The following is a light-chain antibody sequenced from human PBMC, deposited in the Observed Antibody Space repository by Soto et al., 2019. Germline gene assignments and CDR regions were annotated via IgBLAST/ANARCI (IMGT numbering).Light chain of an antibody. CDR3: HQYNNWPPGT. J-gene: IGKJ1*01. V-gene: IGKV3-15*01. Sequence: VVVTHSPATLCVSPAERATLPGGASQSVIDYLAWYQHQPGHAPRPLFYRASIRATGIPARFTGSGSGTEFTLTISSLQSEDFALYYCHQYNNWPPGTFGQGTKV. CDR2: RAS. CDR1: QSVIDY.